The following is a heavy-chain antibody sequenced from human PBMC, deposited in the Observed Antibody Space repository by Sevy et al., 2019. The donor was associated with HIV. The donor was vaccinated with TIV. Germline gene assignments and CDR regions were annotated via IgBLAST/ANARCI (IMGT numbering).Heavy chain of an antibody. V-gene: IGHV3-30*02. Sequence: GGSLRLSCAASGFTFSSYGMHWVRQAPGKGLEWVAVIWYDGSNKYYADSVKGRFTISRDNSKNTLYLQMNSLRAEDTAVYYCAKDRDSGSGTLGYWGQGTLVTVSS. CDR1: GFTFSSYG. D-gene: IGHD3-10*01. CDR3: AKDRDSGSGTLGY. J-gene: IGHJ4*02. CDR2: IWYDGSNK.